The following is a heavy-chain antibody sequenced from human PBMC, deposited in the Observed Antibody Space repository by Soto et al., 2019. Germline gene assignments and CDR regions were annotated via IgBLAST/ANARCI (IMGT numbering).Heavy chain of an antibody. D-gene: IGHD3-3*01. CDR3: ARFRTSPGLLDY. J-gene: IGHJ4*02. CDR1: GGSFSGYY. CDR2: INHSGST. V-gene: IGHV4-34*01. Sequence: PSETLSLTCAVYGGSFSGYYWSWIRQPPGKGLEWIGEINHSGSTNYNPSLKSRVTISVDTSKNQFSLKLSSVTAADTAVYYCARFRTSPGLLDYWAREPWSPSPQ.